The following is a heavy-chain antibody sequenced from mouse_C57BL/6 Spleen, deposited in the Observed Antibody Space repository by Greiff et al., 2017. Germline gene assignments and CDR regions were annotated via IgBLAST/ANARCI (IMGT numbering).Heavy chain of an antibody. Sequence: EVKLVESGGGLVQPKGSLKLSCAASGFSFNTYAMNWVRQAPGKGLEWVARIRSKSNNYATYYADSVKDRFTISRDDSESMLYLQMNNLKTEDTAMYYCVRQGLFYYAMDYWGQGTSVTVSS. CDR1: GFSFNTYA. CDR2: IRSKSNNYAT. J-gene: IGHJ4*01. V-gene: IGHV10-1*01. D-gene: IGHD6-1*01. CDR3: VRQGLFYYAMDY.